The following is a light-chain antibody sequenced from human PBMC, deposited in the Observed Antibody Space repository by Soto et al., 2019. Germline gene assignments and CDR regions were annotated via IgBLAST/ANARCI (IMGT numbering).Light chain of an antibody. J-gene: IGKJ4*01. Sequence: ENVLTQSPGTLSLSQGDRATLACIASQTFGSDLVWYPQKPGQAPMLLIYDTSTRATGIPARFSGSGSGTEFTLTISSLQSEDSAVYHCQQYNKLPLTFGGGTKVDIK. CDR3: QQYNKLPLT. CDR2: DTS. V-gene: IGKV3-15*01. CDR1: QTFGSD.